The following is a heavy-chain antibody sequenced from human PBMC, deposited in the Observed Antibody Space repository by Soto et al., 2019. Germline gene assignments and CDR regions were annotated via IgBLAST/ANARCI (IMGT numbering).Heavy chain of an antibody. J-gene: IGHJ6*03. Sequence: EVQLVESGGGLVKPGESLRLSCAASGFTFYSFSMNWVPQAAGRGPEWVSSIDTTSNYIYYADSVRGRFTISRDNAKDSLYLQMYSLRAEDTAVYYCVRDIGQYFRSGYMDVWGRGTTVTVSS. D-gene: IGHD3-9*01. CDR3: VRDIGQYFRSGYMDV. CDR1: GFTFYSFS. V-gene: IGHV3-21*01. CDR2: IDTTSNYI.